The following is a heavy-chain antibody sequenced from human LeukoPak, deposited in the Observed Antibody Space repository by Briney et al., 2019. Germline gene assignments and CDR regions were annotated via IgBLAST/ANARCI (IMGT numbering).Heavy chain of an antibody. CDR2: ISAYNGNT. Sequence: ASVKVSCTASGYTFTSYGISWVRQAPGQGREWMGWISAYNGNTNYAQKLQGRVTMTTDTSTSRAYTELRSLRPDDTAVYYCAREIWDDYSNSYFAYWGQGTLVTVSS. J-gene: IGHJ4*02. CDR3: AREIWDDYSNSYFAY. D-gene: IGHD4-11*01. CDR1: GYTFTSYG. V-gene: IGHV1-18*01.